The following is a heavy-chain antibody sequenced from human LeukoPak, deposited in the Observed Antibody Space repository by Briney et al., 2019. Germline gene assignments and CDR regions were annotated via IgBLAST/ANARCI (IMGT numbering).Heavy chain of an antibody. CDR3: AKPPPDCSRTRCCFLD. Sequence: GGSLRLSCAPSGFIFSTYAMSWVRQAPGKGLESVSGISDGGGTTYYADSVKGRFTISRDNSKNTLYLQTNSLRAEDTAVYYCAKPPPDCSRTRCCFLDWGQGTLVTVSS. J-gene: IGHJ4*02. V-gene: IGHV3-23*01. CDR1: GFIFSTYA. D-gene: IGHD2-2*01. CDR2: ISDGGGTT.